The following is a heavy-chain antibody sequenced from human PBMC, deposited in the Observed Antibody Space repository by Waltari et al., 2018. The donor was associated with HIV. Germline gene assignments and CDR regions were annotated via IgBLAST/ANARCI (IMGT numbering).Heavy chain of an antibody. V-gene: IGHV3-30*18. D-gene: IGHD3-3*01. CDR2: ISYDGSNK. CDR3: AKDARFLDLDYYYGMDV. J-gene: IGHJ6*02. Sequence: QVQLVESGGGVVQPGRSLRLSCAASGFTFSSYGMHWVRQAPGKGLEWVAVISYDGSNKYYADSVKGRFTISRDNSKNTLYLQMNSLRADDTAVYYCAKDARFLDLDYYYGMDVWGQGTTVTVSS. CDR1: GFTFSSYG.